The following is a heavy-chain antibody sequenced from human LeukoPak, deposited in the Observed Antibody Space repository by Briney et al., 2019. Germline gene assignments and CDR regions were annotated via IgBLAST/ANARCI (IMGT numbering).Heavy chain of an antibody. D-gene: IGHD2/OR15-2a*01. Sequence: SVKVSCKASGYTFTSYDINWVRQAPGQGLEWMGGIIPIFGTANYAQKFQGRVTITADESTSTAYMELSSLRSEDTAVYYCARAPIRETFYFDYWGQGTLVTVSS. CDR1: GYTFTSYD. CDR2: IIPIFGTA. V-gene: IGHV1-69*13. CDR3: ARAPIRETFYFDY. J-gene: IGHJ4*02.